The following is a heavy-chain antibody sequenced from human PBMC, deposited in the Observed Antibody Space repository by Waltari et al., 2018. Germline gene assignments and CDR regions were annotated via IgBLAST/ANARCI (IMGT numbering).Heavy chain of an antibody. J-gene: IGHJ4*02. CDR3: ARGVGYSSGSGVDY. CDR2: FIPIFGTA. V-gene: IGHV1-69*01. Sequence: QVQLVQSGAEVKKPGSSVKVSCKASGGTFSRSAISWVRQAPVQGLEWLAGFIPIFGTANYAQKFQGRVTITADESTSTAYMELSSLRSEDTAVYYCARGVGYSSGSGVDYWGQGTLVTVSS. CDR1: GGTFSRSA. D-gene: IGHD6-19*01.